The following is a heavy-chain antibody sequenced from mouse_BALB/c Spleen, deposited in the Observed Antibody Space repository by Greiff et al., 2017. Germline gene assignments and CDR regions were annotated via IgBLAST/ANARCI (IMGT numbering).Heavy chain of an antibody. Sequence: EVNVVESGGGLVQPGGSLRLSCATSGFTFTDYYMSWVRQPPGKALEWLGFIRNKANGYTTEYSASVKGRFTISRDNSQSILYLQMNTLRAEDSATYYCARGGYGGAMDYWGQGTSVTVSS. CDR1: GFTFTDYY. CDR3: ARGGYGGAMDY. CDR2: IRNKANGYTT. D-gene: IGHD1-2*01. V-gene: IGHV7-3*02. J-gene: IGHJ4*01.